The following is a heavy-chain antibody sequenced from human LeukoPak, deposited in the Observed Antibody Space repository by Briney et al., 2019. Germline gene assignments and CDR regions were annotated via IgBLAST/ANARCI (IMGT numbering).Heavy chain of an antibody. J-gene: IGHJ4*02. CDR2: ISYDGSNK. CDR1: GFTFSSYA. Sequence: PGGSLRLSCAASGFTFSSYAMHWVRQAPGKGLEWVAVISYDGSNKFYADSVKGRFTISRDNSKNTLYLQMNSLRAEDTAVYYCARDHLGRYCSGGSCYSYWGQGTLVTVSS. V-gene: IGHV3-30*04. D-gene: IGHD2-15*01. CDR3: ARDHLGRYCSGGSCYSY.